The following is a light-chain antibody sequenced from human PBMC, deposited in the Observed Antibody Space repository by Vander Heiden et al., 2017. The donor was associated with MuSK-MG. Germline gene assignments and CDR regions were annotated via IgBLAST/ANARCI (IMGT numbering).Light chain of an antibody. J-gene: IGLJ3*02. CDR3: QSYDSSLSGSV. V-gene: IGLV1-40*01. CDR2: GNS. Sequence: QSVLTRPPSVSGAPGQRVTISCTGSSSNIGAGYDVHWYQQLPGTAPKLLIYGNSNRPSGVPDRFSGSKSGTSASLAITGLHAEDEADYYCQSYDSSLSGSVFGGGTKLTVL. CDR1: SSNIGAGYD.